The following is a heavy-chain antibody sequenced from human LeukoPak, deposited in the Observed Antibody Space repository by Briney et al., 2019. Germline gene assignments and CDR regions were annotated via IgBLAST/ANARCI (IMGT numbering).Heavy chain of an antibody. Sequence: GGSLRLSCVDSGITFSRDWMSWVRQAPGKGLEWVANIKQDGDEKYYVDSVKGRFTISRDNAKNSLYLQMNSLRVEDTAVYYCARDGRPLDYWGQGTLVTVSS. V-gene: IGHV3-7*03. J-gene: IGHJ4*02. CDR1: GITFSRDW. CDR3: ARDGRPLDY. CDR2: IKQDGDEK.